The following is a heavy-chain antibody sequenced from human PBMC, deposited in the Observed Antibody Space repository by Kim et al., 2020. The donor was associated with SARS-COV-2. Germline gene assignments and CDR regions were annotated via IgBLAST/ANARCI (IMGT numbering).Heavy chain of an antibody. Sequence: LSLTCAASGFTFSSYGMHWVRQAPGKGLEWVAVISYDGSNKYYADPVKGRFTISRDNSKNTLYLQMNSLRAEDTAVYYCAKDPSGDWGQGTLVTVSS. V-gene: IGHV3-30*18. D-gene: IGHD3-10*01. CDR1: GFTFSSYG. CDR3: AKDPSGD. J-gene: IGHJ4*02. CDR2: ISYDGSNK.